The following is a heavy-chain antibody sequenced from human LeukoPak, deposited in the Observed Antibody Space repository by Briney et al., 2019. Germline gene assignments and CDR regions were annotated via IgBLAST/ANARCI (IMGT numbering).Heavy chain of an antibody. V-gene: IGHV4-59*08. D-gene: IGHD6-13*01. CDR1: GGSISSYY. CDR3: ARFQVARIAAAVHYYYYGMDV. J-gene: IGHJ6*02. CDR2: IYYSGST. Sequence: SETLSLTCTVSGGSISSYYWSWIRQPPGKGLEWIGYIYYSGSTNYNPSLKSRVTISVDTSKNQFSLKLSSVTTADTAVYYCARFQVARIAAAVHYYYYGMDVWGQGTTVTVSS.